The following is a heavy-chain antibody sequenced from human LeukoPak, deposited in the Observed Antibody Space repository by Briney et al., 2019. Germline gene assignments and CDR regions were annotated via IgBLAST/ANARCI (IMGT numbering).Heavy chain of an antibody. J-gene: IGHJ5*02. Sequence: SETLSLTCAVYGGSFSGYYWSWIRQPPGKGLEWIGEINHSGSTNYNPSRKSRVTISVDTSKNQFSLKLSSVTAADTAVYYCASPRYNWNNGWFDPWGQGTLVTVSS. D-gene: IGHD1-1*01. CDR3: ASPRYNWNNGWFDP. CDR1: GGSFSGYY. V-gene: IGHV4-34*01. CDR2: INHSGST.